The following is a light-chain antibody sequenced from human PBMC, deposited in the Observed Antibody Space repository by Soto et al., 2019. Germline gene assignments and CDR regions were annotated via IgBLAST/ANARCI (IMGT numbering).Light chain of an antibody. V-gene: IGLV2-14*01. CDR1: SSDVGGYNY. CDR3: SSSKRAITHVV. Sequence: QSVLTQPASVSGSPGQSITISCTGTSSDVGGYNYVSWYQQHPGKAPKLMIYEVINRPSGVSNRFSGSKSGNTASLTISGLQAEDEDVYYCSSSKRAITHVVFGAGTKLTVL. J-gene: IGLJ2*01. CDR2: EVI.